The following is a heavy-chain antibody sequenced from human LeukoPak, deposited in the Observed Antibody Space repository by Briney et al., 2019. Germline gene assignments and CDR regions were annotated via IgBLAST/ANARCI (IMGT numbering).Heavy chain of an antibody. CDR2: MNPNSGNT. V-gene: IGHV1-8*01. J-gene: IGHJ4*02. Sequence: GASVKVSCKASGYTFTSYDINWVRQATGQGLEWMGWMNPNSGNTGYAQKFQGRVTMTRDTSTSTVYMELSSLRSEDTAVYYCARAPDGYNYEDYFDYWGQGTLVTVSS. D-gene: IGHD5-24*01. CDR3: ARAPDGYNYEDYFDY. CDR1: GYTFTSYD.